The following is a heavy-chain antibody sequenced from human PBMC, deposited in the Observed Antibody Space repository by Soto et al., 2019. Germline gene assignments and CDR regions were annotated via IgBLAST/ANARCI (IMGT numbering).Heavy chain of an antibody. V-gene: IGHV5-51*01. CDR3: ASPADYYDSSGQDAFDI. Sequence: PGESLKISCKGSVYSFTSYWIGWVRQMPGKGLEWMGIIYPGDSDTRYSPSFQGQVTISADKSISTAYLQWSSLKASDTAMYYCASPADYYDSSGQDAFDIWGQGTMVTVSS. J-gene: IGHJ3*02. D-gene: IGHD3-22*01. CDR1: VYSFTSYW. CDR2: IYPGDSDT.